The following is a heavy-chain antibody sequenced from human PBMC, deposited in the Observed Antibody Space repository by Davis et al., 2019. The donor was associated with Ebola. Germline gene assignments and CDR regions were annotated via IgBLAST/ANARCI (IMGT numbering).Heavy chain of an antibody. CDR3: ALSNTAMVGDFDY. CDR1: GYSFTSYW. V-gene: IGHV5-10-1*01. J-gene: IGHJ4*02. D-gene: IGHD5-18*01. Sequence: GGSLRLSCKGSGYSFTSYWISWVRQMPGKGLEWMGRIDPSDSYTNYSPSFQGHVTISADKSISTAYLQWSSLKASDTAMYYCALSNTAMVGDFDYWGQGTLVTVSS. CDR2: IDPSDSYT.